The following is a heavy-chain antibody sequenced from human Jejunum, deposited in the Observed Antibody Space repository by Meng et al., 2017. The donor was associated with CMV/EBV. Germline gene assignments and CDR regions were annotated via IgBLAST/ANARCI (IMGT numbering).Heavy chain of an antibody. CDR2: LIPVLNKA. J-gene: IGHJ4*02. CDR1: GGSFSTYT. CDR3: ARGRGNQPLFDF. D-gene: IGHD2/OR15-2a*01. Sequence: VQLVQAGGEGETPGSSVEVACKTSGGSFSTYTFSWVRQAPGQGLEWMGGLIPVLNKAKSAPRFQDRVTFTADETTTTAYMELSSLTFEDTAVYFCARGRGNQPLFDFWGQGTLVTVSS. V-gene: IGHV1-69*10.